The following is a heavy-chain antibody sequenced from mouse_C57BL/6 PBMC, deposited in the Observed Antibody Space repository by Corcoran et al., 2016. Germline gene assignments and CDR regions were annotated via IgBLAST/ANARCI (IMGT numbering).Heavy chain of an antibody. V-gene: IGHV9-3*01. J-gene: IGHJ1*03. CDR3: ARVRAPRGYVDV. CDR1: GYTFTTYG. Sequence: QIQLVQSGTELKKPGETVKISCKASGYTFTTYGMSWVKQATGKGLKWMGWINTYSGVPTYADDFKGRFAFSLETSASTASLQINNLKNEDTATYFGARVRAPRGYVDVWGTGTTVTVSS. D-gene: IGHD3-3*01. CDR2: INTYSGVP.